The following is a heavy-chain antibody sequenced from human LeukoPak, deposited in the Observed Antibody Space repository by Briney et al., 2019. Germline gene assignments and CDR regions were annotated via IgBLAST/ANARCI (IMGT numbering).Heavy chain of an antibody. V-gene: IGHV3-21*01. J-gene: IGHJ5*02. CDR1: GFTFSSYS. CDR2: ISSSSSYI. CDR3: ARQYSSGWYEGLDWFDP. D-gene: IGHD6-19*01. Sequence: GGSLRLSCAASGFTFSSYSMNWVRQAPGKGLEWVSSISSSSSYIYYADSVKGRFTISRDNAKNSLYLQMNSLRAEDTAAYYCARQYSSGWYEGLDWFDPWGQGTLVTVSS.